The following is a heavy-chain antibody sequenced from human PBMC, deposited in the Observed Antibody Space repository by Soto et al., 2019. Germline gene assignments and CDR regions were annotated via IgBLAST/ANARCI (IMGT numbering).Heavy chain of an antibody. V-gene: IGHV4-4*02. D-gene: IGHD4-17*01. CDR2: IYPTGTT. Sequence: QVQLQESGPGLVKPSGTLSLTCTVSGGSISSDNWWGWVRQPPGKGLEYIGQIYPTGTTNYIPSLKSRVTMSVDRSQNQFSLRLTSVTAADTAVYYCARLMTAVTTTFDYCGQGTLVTVSS. CDR3: ARLMTAVTTTFDY. J-gene: IGHJ4*02. CDR1: GGSISSDNW.